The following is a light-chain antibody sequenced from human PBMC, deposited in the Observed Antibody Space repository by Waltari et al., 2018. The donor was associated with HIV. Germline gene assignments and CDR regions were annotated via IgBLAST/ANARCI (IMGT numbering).Light chain of an antibody. Sequence: QSVLTQPHSASGTPGQRAIISCSGSNSNVGSDVVNWYQQPPGTAPNLLIYDDNERPSGVPDRFSGSTSGASASLAISDLQSEDEAEYYCAAWDARLNEYLFGTGTKVTVL. J-gene: IGLJ1*01. CDR3: AAWDARLNEYL. V-gene: IGLV1-44*01. CDR1: NSNVGSDV. CDR2: DDN.